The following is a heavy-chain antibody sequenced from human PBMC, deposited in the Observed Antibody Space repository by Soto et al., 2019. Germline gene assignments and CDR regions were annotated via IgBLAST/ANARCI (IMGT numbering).Heavy chain of an antibody. V-gene: IGHV1-69*02. CDR2: IIPILGIA. CDR3: ARLGYCSGGSCLTETEDI. CDR1: GGTFSSYT. J-gene: IGHJ3*02. Sequence: SVNVSCKASGGTFSSYTISWVRQAPGQGLEWMGRIIPILGIANYAQKFQGRVTITADKSTSTAYMELSSLRSEDTAVYYCARLGYCSGGSCLTETEDIWGQGTMVTVSS. D-gene: IGHD2-15*01.